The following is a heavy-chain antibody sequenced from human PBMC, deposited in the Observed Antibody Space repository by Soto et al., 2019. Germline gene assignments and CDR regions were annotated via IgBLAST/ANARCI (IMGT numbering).Heavy chain of an antibody. CDR1: GFTVSSNY. J-gene: IGHJ4*02. CDR2: IYSGGST. CDR3: ARVGVLGYCSGGSCYGGDDY. V-gene: IGHV3-53*02. Sequence: EVQLVETGGGLIQPGGSLRLSCAASGFTVSSNYMSWVRQAPGKGLEWVSVIYSGGSTYYADSVKGRFTISRDNAKNSLYLQMNSLRAGDTAVYYCARVGVLGYCSGGSCYGGDDYWGQGTLVTVSS. D-gene: IGHD2-15*01.